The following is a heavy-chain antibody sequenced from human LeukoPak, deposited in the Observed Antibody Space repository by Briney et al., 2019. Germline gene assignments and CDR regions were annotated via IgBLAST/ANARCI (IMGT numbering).Heavy chain of an antibody. J-gene: IGHJ3*02. CDR3: ARAGYYDSRGYTFYDAFDI. V-gene: IGHV1-69*05. CDR2: IIPIFGTA. Sequence: ASVKVSCKASGGTFSSYAISWVRQAPGQGLEWMGGIIPIFGTANYAQKFQGRVTITTDESTSTAYMELSSLRSEDTAVYYCARAGYYDSRGYTFYDAFDIWGQGTMVTVPS. CDR1: GGTFSSYA. D-gene: IGHD3-22*01.